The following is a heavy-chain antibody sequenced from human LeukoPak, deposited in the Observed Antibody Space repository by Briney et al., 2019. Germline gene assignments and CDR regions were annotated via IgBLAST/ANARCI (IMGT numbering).Heavy chain of an antibody. CDR2: IIPIFGTA. CDR3: ARGRYGPTYYYYYGMDV. J-gene: IGHJ6*02. V-gene: IGHV1-69*13. D-gene: IGHD4/OR15-4a*01. CDR1: GYSLTTYY. Sequence: ASVKVSCKASGYSLTTYYMHWVRQAPGQGLEWMGGIIPIFGTANYAQKFQGRVTITADESTSTAYMELSSLRSEDTAVYYCARGRYGPTYYYYYGMDVWGQGTTVTVSS.